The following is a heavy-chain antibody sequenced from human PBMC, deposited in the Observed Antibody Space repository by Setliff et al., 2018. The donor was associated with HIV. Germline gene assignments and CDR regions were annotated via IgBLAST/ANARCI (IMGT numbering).Heavy chain of an antibody. J-gene: IGHJ6*03. Sequence: SVKVSCKASGYSFTDYYIHWVRQAPGQGLEWMGGIIPILGVANYAQRFQGKVTITADKSTSTAYMELTSLRFDDTAMYYCVRGVQSPPHYSYYYMDVWGEGTMVIVSS. CDR1: GYSFTDYY. V-gene: IGHV1-69*10. CDR2: IIPILGVA. CDR3: VRGVQSPPHYSYYYMDV. D-gene: IGHD3-3*01.